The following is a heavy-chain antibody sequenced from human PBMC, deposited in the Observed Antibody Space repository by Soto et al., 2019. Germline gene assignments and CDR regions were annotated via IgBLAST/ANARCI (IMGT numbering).Heavy chain of an antibody. CDR2: IDPKSGAT. V-gene: IGHV1-2*02. CDR1: GYSFTGHY. J-gene: IGHJ5*02. CDR3: ARDCDKSGYDYFDP. Sequence: ASVKVSCKASGYSFTGHYMQWVRQAPGQGLEWMGWIDPKSGATKYAQKFQDRVTMTTDTSINTAYMYLSGLTSDDTAVYYCARDCDKSGYDYFDPWGQGTLVTVSS. D-gene: IGHD3-3*01.